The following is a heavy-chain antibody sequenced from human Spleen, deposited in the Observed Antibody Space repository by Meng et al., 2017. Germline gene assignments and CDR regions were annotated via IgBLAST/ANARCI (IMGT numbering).Heavy chain of an antibody. J-gene: IGHJ4*02. CDR2: INPSDGIT. CDR3: ASYGDFAFLGF. CDR1: GYTFTKYY. Sequence: QVQLVQSGSELKTPGAPVKGSCRACGYTFTKYYMHWVRQAPGQGLEWMGMINPSDGITNFAQRFQGKVIMTRDMSTSTVYMELAGLRSEDTAVYYCASYGDFAFLGFWGQGTLVTVSS. D-gene: IGHD4-17*01. V-gene: IGHV1-46*03.